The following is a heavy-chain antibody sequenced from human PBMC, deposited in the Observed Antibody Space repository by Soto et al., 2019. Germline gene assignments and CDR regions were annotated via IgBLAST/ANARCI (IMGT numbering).Heavy chain of an antibody. V-gene: IGHV4-61*01. CDR3: ARVHQAYVDGMDV. D-gene: IGHD3-16*01. CDR1: GGSVSSGSYY. Sequence: PSETLSLTCTVSGGSVSSGSYYWSWLRQPPGKGLEWIGSIFYTGCTNYNPSLESRVTMSVDTSKNQFSLKLISVTAATATAVYYSARVHQAYVDGMDVWGQGTTVTVSS. CDR2: IFYTGCT. J-gene: IGHJ6*02.